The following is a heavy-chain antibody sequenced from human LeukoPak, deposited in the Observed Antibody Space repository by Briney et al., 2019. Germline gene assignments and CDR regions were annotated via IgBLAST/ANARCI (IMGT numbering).Heavy chain of an antibody. Sequence: ASVKVSCKASGGTFSSYAINWVRRATGQGLEWMGWMNPNSGYTGYAQKFQGRVTMTRDTSISTAYMELSSLRSEDTAVYYCARVWGSVDYWGQGTLVTVSS. J-gene: IGHJ4*02. CDR3: ARVWGSVDY. CDR1: GGTFSSYA. D-gene: IGHD3-16*01. CDR2: MNPNSGYT. V-gene: IGHV1-8*02.